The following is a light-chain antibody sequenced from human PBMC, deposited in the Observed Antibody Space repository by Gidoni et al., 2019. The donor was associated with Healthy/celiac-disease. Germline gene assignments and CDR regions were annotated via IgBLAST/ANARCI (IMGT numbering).Light chain of an antibody. CDR3: QSYDSSLSCWV. CDR1: SSNIGAGYD. J-gene: IGLJ3*02. CDR2: GNS. Sequence: QSALTQPPPVSGAPGQRVTISCTGSSSNIGAGYDVHWYQQLPGTAPKLLIYGNSNRPSGVPDRFSGSKSGTSASLAITGLQAEDEADYYCQSYDSSLSCWVFGGGTKLTVL. V-gene: IGLV1-40*01.